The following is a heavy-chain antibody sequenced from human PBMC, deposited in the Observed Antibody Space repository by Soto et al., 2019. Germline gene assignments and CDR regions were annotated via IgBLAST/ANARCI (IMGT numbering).Heavy chain of an antibody. CDR1: GASVRSGDYY. D-gene: IGHD4-17*01. V-gene: IGHV4-30-4*01. J-gene: IGHJ4*02. CDR2: IYNSGGS. CDR3: VGTGTTDDY. Sequence: SETLSLTCSVSGASVRSGDYYWSCIRQAPGKGLEWIGYIYNSGGSYYNPSLKGRLTISIDTSKNQFSLKLNSVTAADTAIYYCVGTGTTDDYWGRGTLDTVSS.